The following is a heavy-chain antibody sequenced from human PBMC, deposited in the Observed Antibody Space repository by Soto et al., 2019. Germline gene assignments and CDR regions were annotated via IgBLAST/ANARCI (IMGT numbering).Heavy chain of an antibody. CDR2: INHSGST. V-gene: IGHV4-34*01. D-gene: IGHD6-19*01. Sequence: PSETLSLTCAVYGGSFSCYCWSWIRQPPGKGLEWIGEINHSGSTNYNPSLKSRVTISVDTSKNQFSLKLSSVTAADTAVYYCARGGPYSSGRLYWGQGTLVTVSS. CDR1: GGSFSCYC. J-gene: IGHJ4*02. CDR3: ARGGPYSSGRLY.